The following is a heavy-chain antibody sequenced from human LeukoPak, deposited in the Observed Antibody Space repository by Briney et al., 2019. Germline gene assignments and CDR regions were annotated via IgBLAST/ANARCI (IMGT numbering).Heavy chain of an antibody. J-gene: IGHJ6*02. CDR3: ATYINWVAGDD. Sequence: GGFLRLSCAASGFAFSNSWMSWVRQAPGKGLEWVANINHEGGDIHYVDSVKGRFTISRDNAKDLLYLQMNSLRDEDTAVYYCATYINWVAGDDWGQGTTVTVSS. CDR2: INHEGGDI. D-gene: IGHD1-1*01. V-gene: IGHV3-7*01. CDR1: GFAFSNSW.